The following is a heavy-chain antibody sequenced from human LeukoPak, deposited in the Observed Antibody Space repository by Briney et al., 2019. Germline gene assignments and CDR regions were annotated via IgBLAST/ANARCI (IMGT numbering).Heavy chain of an antibody. D-gene: IGHD6-19*01. CDR3: AKVKSSGWYYFDY. V-gene: IGHV3-23*01. CDR2: ISGSGGST. Sequence: GGSLRLSCAASGFTFSSYAMSWARQAPGKGLEWVSAISGSGGSTYYADSVKGRFTISRDNSKNTLYLQMNSLRAEDTAVYYCAKVKSSGWYYFDYWGQGTLVTVSS. CDR1: GFTFSSYA. J-gene: IGHJ4*02.